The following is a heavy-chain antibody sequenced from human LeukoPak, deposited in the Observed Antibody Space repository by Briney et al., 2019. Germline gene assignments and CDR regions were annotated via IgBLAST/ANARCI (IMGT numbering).Heavy chain of an antibody. CDR3: AKEGSDYYDVSGAPFDS. Sequence: GGSLRLSCAASGFTSTNYAMSWVRQAPGKGLEWVSGISGSGGTTYYADSVKGRFTISRDNSKSTLYLQMSSLRAEDTAVYFCAKEGSDYYDVSGAPFDSWGQGTLVTLSS. CDR2: ISGSGGTT. V-gene: IGHV3-23*01. J-gene: IGHJ4*02. CDR1: GFTSTNYA. D-gene: IGHD3-22*01.